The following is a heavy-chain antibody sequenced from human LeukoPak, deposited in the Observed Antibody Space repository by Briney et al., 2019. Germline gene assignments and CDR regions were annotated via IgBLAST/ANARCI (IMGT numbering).Heavy chain of an antibody. J-gene: IGHJ5*02. V-gene: IGHV1-18*01. CDR3: ARSHGVEVQPGLWGDWFDP. D-gene: IGHD3-16*01. CDR2: ISAYNGNT. CDR1: GYTFTSYG. Sequence: ASVKVSCKASGYTFTSYGISWVRQAPGQGLEWMGWISAYNGNTNYAQKLQGRVTMTTDTSTSTAYMELRSLRSDDTAVYYCARSHGVEVQPGLWGDWFDPWGQGALVTVSS.